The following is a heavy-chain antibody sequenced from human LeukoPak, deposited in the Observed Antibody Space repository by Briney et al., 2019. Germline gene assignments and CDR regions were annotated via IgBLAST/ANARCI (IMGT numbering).Heavy chain of an antibody. J-gene: IGHJ3*01. CDR2: INYSGST. V-gene: IGHV4-59*01. Sequence: SETLSLTCSVSGDSISSYYWSWIRQPPGRGLEWIGYINYSGSTNYNPSLKSRVTISVDTSKNQFSLKLSSVTAADTAVYYCARGSDVFEVWGQGTMVTVSS. CDR1: GDSISSYY. D-gene: IGHD1-26*01. CDR3: ARGSDVFEV.